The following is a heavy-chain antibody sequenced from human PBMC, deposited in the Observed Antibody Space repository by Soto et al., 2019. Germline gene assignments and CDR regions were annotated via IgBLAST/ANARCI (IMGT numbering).Heavy chain of an antibody. CDR2: IYTSGAT. V-gene: IGHV4-4*07. D-gene: IGHD3-10*01. CDR1: SGSMSGFY. CDR3: ARANRPFRGDGAFDS. J-gene: IGHJ4*02. Sequence: QVQLQESGPGLVKPSETLSLNCTVSSGSMSGFYWSWFRQSAGKGLEWIGRIYTSGATSYHPSLKSRVSMSVSDSKTQFYLRLTSVTAADTAVYYCARANRPFRGDGAFDSWGQGTLVTVSS.